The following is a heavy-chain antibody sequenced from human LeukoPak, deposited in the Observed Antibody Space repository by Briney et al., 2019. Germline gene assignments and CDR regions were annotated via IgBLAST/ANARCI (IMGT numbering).Heavy chain of an antibody. Sequence: GGSLTLSSQLSALTFSIYAMSWDRHAPGRGLEWVSAISGIGGRTYYADSVTGSCTFSRDNSKNTLYLKMNSPRAEATAVYYCAKGPKGGHYDSSGYYYRARLPNYFDYWGQGTLVTVSS. V-gene: IGHV3-23*01. D-gene: IGHD3-22*01. CDR1: ALTFSIYA. CDR3: AKGPKGGHYDSSGYYYRARLPNYFDY. J-gene: IGHJ4*02. CDR2: ISGIGGRT.